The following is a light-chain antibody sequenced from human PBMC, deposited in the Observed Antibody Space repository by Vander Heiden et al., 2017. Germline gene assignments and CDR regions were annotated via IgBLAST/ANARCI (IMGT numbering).Light chain of an antibody. J-gene: IGKJ3*01. CDR2: GAS. CDR3: RQNGSSPFT. CDR1: QRVSSSY. Sequence: EIVLTQPPGPLSLSPEERATLSCRARQRVSSSYLAWYQPRPGQAPRLLIYGASSRATGVPDRFSGSGSGTDFTLTISGLEPDDFAIYYCRQNGSSPFTFGRGTKVDIK. V-gene: IGKV3-20*01.